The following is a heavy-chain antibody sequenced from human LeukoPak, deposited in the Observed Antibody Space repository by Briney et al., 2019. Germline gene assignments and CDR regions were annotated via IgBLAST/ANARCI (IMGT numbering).Heavy chain of an antibody. V-gene: IGHV4-59*01. D-gene: IGHD2-15*01. CDR2: IYYSGST. CDR1: GGSISSCY. CDR3: ARDPGYCSGGSCYRPTNNYYYGMDV. Sequence: SETLSLTCTVSGGSISSCYWSWIRQPPGKGLEWLGYIYYSGSTNYNPSLKSRVTISVDASKNQFSLKLSSVTAADTAVYYCARDPGYCSGGSCYRPTNNYYYGMDVWGQGTTVTVSS. J-gene: IGHJ6*02.